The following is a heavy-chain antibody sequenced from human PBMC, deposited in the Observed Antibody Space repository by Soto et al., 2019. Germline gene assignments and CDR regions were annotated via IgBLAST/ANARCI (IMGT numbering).Heavy chain of an antibody. Sequence: XXSLRLSCAASGFTFTSYSMNWVRQAPGKGVDWVSYPXSSSTXINYADHVKGXXTITRDNXXNSLYLQMNSLRDEDTAVYYCAREGGSLNRFDPWGQETLVTVSS. D-gene: IGHD1-26*01. V-gene: IGHV3-48*02. CDR3: AREGGSLNRFDP. CDR1: GFTFTSYS. J-gene: IGHJ5*02. CDR2: PXSSSTXI.